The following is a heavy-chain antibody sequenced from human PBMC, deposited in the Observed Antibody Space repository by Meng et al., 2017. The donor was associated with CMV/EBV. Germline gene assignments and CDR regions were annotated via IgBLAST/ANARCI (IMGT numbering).Heavy chain of an antibody. CDR1: GGSFSGYY. CDR2: INHSGST. Sequence: SETLSLTCAVYGGSFSGYYWSWIRQPPGKGLEWIGEINHSGSTNYNPSLKSRVTISVDTSKNQFSLKLSSVTAADTAVYYCARDLPGGWFDAWGQGTLVTVSS. CDR3: ARDLPGGWFDA. J-gene: IGHJ5*02. D-gene: IGHD1-14*01. V-gene: IGHV4-34*01.